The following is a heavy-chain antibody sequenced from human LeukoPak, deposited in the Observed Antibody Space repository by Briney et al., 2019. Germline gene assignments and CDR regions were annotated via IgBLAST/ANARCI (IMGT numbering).Heavy chain of an antibody. CDR3: AKERQGGNSYGDEAFYFDY. Sequence: PGGSLRLSCTASGFSFDTYAMNRLRQVPGTGLEWVSGISGSGGNSYYADSVKGRFTISRDNSKNTLYLQMHSLRAEDTAIYYCAKERQGGNSYGDEAFYFDYWGQGTLVTVSS. D-gene: IGHD4-23*01. CDR2: ISGSGGNS. CDR1: GFSFDTYA. V-gene: IGHV3-23*01. J-gene: IGHJ4*02.